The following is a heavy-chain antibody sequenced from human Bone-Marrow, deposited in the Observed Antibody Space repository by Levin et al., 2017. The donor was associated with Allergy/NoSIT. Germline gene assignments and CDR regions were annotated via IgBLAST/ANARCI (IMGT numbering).Heavy chain of an antibody. J-gene: IGHJ4*02. CDR3: AREGRYDY. V-gene: IGHV4-39*07. CDR2: INHSGST. D-gene: IGHD3-9*01. CDR1: GYSISGSAYY. Sequence: PSETLSLTCTVSGYSISGSAYYWGWIRQPPGKGLEWIGSINHSGSTYYNPSLKSRVTISVDTSKSQFSLKLSSVTAADTAVYYCAREGRYDYWGQGALVTVSS.